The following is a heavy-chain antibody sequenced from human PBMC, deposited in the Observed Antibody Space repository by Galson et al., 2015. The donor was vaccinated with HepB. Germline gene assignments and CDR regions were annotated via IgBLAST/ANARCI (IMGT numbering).Heavy chain of an antibody. CDR2: INHSGST. Sequence: SETLSLTCAVYGGSFSGYYWSWIRQPPGKGLEWIGEINHSGSTNYNPSLKSRVTISVDTSKNQFSLKLSSVTAADTAVYYCARGLGYYDSSGYCGAPIGVGSPAYYFDYWGQGTLVTVSS. CDR1: GGSFSGYY. V-gene: IGHV4-34*01. CDR3: ARGLGYYDSSGYCGAPIGVGSPAYYFDY. J-gene: IGHJ4*02. D-gene: IGHD3-22*01.